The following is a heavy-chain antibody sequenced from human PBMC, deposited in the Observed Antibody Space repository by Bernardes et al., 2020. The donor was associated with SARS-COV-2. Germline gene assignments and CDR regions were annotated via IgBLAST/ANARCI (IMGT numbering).Heavy chain of an antibody. D-gene: IGHD6-13*01. CDR1: GFTFSSYG. V-gene: IGHV3-33*08. CDR2: IWYDGSNK. Sequence: GSLRLSCSASGFTFSSYGIHWVRQAPGKGLEWVAVIWYDGSNKYYADSVKGRFTISRDNSKNTLYLQMNSLRAEDTAVDYFAREVSSREASHFDYWGQGTLVTVSS. CDR3: AREVSSREASHFDY. J-gene: IGHJ4*02.